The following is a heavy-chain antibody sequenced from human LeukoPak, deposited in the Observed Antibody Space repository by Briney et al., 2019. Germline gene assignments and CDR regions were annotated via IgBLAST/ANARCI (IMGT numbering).Heavy chain of an antibody. D-gene: IGHD5-18*01. Sequence: GGSLRLSCAASGLTFSDYAMTWVRQAPGKGLEWVSTISFRGTTTYSADSVKGRFTISRDNAKNSLYLQMNSLRAEDTAVYYCATSPVYSYGHPYYFDYWGQGTLVTVSS. CDR3: ATSPVYSYGHPYYFDY. V-gene: IGHV3-21*01. J-gene: IGHJ4*02. CDR2: ISFRGTTT. CDR1: GLTFSDYA.